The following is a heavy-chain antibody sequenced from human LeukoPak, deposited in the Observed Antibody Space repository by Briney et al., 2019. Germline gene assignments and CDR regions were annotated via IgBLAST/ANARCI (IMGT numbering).Heavy chain of an antibody. Sequence: ASVKVSCKASGDTFSSYNINWVRQAPGQGLEWMGGIIPIFGTPTYAQKFQGRVTITADKSTSTAYMELSSLRSEDTAVYYCARTSRDYSNYGGYYYYYMDVWGKGTTVTVSS. CDR1: GDTFSSYN. V-gene: IGHV1-69*06. D-gene: IGHD4-11*01. CDR2: IIPIFGTP. CDR3: ARTSRDYSNYGGYYYYYMDV. J-gene: IGHJ6*03.